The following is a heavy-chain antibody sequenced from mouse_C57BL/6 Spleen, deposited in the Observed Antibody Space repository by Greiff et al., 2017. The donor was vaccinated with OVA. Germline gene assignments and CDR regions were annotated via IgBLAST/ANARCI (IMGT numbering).Heavy chain of an antibody. CDR3: AHYYGSSPYFDY. V-gene: IGHV1-53*01. CDR2: INPSNGGT. CDR1: GYTFTSYW. J-gene: IGHJ2*01. Sequence: QVHVKQPGTELVKPGASVKLSCKASGYTFTSYWMHWVKQRPGQGLEWIGNINPSNGGTNYNEKFKSKATLTVDKSSSTAYMQLSSLTSEDSAVYYCAHYYGSSPYFDYWGQGTTLTVSS. D-gene: IGHD1-1*01.